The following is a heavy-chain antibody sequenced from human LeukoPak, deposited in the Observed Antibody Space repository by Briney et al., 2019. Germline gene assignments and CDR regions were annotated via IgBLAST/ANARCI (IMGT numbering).Heavy chain of an antibody. CDR1: GFNFRCHA. Sequence: GESLRLSCAASGFNFRCHAMSWVRQAPGKGLEWVSVISNGGAGTYYADSVKGRFTISRDNSKSTLYLQMSSLRAEDTAVYYCAKDHGTNVYDPFDYWGQGTLVTVSS. D-gene: IGHD2-8*01. CDR3: AKDHGTNVYDPFDY. CDR2: ISNGGAGT. V-gene: IGHV3-23*01. J-gene: IGHJ4*02.